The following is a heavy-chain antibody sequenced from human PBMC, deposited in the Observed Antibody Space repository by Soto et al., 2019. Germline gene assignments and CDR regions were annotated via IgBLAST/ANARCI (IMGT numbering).Heavy chain of an antibody. Sequence: EVQLVESGGGLVQPGGSLRLSCAASGFTFSSYWMSWVRQAPGKGLEWVANIKQDGSEKSNVDFVKGRFTISRDNAKNSLYLQMNSLRVEDTAVYYCARAYGSGSLSGYWGQGTLVTVSS. V-gene: IGHV3-7*01. D-gene: IGHD3-10*01. CDR3: ARAYGSGSLSGY. CDR2: IKQDGSEK. J-gene: IGHJ4*02. CDR1: GFTFSSYW.